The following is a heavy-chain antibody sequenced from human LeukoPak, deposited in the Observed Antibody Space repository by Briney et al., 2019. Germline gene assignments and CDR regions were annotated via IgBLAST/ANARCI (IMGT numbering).Heavy chain of an antibody. J-gene: IGHJ4*02. CDR1: GFTFSSYA. CDR3: ARVRCSGGGCFYNFDY. V-gene: IGHV3-30-3*01. CDR2: ISYDGSNK. Sequence: GGSLRLSCAASGFTFSSYAMHWVRQAPGKGLEWVAVISYDGSNKYYADSVKGRFTISRDNSKNTLYLQMNSLRAEDTAVYYCARVRCSGGGCFYNFDYWGQGSLVTVSS. D-gene: IGHD2-15*01.